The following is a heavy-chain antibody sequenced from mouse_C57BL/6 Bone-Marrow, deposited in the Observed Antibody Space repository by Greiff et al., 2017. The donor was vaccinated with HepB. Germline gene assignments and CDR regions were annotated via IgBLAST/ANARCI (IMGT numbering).Heavy chain of an antibody. CDR1: GYAFTNYL. J-gene: IGHJ3*01. CDR2: INPGSGGT. CDR3: ARFPYYYGSSPFAY. D-gene: IGHD1-1*01. Sequence: QVQLKESGAELVRPGTSVKVSCKASGYAFTNYLIEWVKQRPGQGLEWIGVINPGSGGTNYNEKFKGKATLTADKSSSTACMQLSSLTSEDSAVYFCARFPYYYGSSPFAYWGQGTLVTVSA. V-gene: IGHV1-54*01.